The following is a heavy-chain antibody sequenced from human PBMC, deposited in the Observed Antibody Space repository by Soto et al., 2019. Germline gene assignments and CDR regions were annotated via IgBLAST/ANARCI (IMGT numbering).Heavy chain of an antibody. CDR3: ARSGPELRYFVWLSYHENYYYYGMDV. CDR2: ISYDGSNK. J-gene: IGHJ6*02. V-gene: IGHV3-30-3*01. Sequence: GGSLRLSCAASGFTFSSYAMHWVRQAPGKGLEWVAVISYDGSNKYYADSVKGRFTISRDNSKNTLYLQMNSLRAEDTAVYYCARSGPELRYFVWLSYHENYYYYGMDVWGQGTTVTVS. D-gene: IGHD3-9*01. CDR1: GFTFSSYA.